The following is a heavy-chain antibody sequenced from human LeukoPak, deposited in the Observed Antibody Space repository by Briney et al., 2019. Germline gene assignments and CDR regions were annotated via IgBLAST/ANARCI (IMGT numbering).Heavy chain of an antibody. J-gene: IGHJ6*02. D-gene: IGHD3-3*01. CDR3: ARDRVGDWTIFGVNYYYGMDV. V-gene: IGHV3-30-3*01. CDR2: ISYDGSNK. Sequence: PGGSLRLSCAASGFTFSSYAMHWVRQAPGKGLEWVAVISYDGSNKYYADSVKGRFTISRDNSKNTLYLQMNSLRAEDTAVYYCARDRVGDWTIFGVNYYYGMDVWGQGTTVTVSS. CDR1: GFTFSSYA.